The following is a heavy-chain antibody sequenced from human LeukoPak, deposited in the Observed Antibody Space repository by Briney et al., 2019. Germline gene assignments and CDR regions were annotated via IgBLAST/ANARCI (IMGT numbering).Heavy chain of an antibody. CDR3: ARCDVGDGYSHY. CDR2: IYSGGST. D-gene: IGHD5-24*01. V-gene: IGHV3-53*01. CDR1: GFTVSSNY. Sequence: PGGSLRLSCAASGFTVSSNYMSWVRQAPGKGLDWVSVIYSGGSTYYADSVKGRFTISRDNSKNTLYLQMNSLRTEDTAVYYCARCDVGDGYSHYWGQGTLVTVSS. J-gene: IGHJ4*02.